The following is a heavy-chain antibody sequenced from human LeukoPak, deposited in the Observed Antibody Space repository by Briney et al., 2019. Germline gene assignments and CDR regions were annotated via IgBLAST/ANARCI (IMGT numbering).Heavy chain of an antibody. Sequence: GGSLRLSCAASGFTVSSNYMSWVRQAPGKGLEWVSVIYSGGSTYYADSVKGRFTISRHISQNTLYLQMNSLRAEDTAVYYCARVRLGSGWSLFDFWGQGTLVTVSS. D-gene: IGHD6-19*01. CDR2: IYSGGST. V-gene: IGHV3-53*04. CDR3: ARVRLGSGWSLFDF. CDR1: GFTVSSNY. J-gene: IGHJ4*02.